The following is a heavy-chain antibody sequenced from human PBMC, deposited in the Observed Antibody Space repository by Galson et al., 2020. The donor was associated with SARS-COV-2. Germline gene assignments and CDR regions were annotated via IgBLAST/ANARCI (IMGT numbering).Heavy chain of an antibody. CDR1: GFTFSGHA. D-gene: IGHD1-26*01. CDR2: ISSDGRIK. V-gene: IGHV3-30-3*02. Sequence: GGSLRLSCAVSGFTFSGHAMHWVRQAPGRGLEWVAVISSDGRIKYYADSVRGRLTISRDNSRNTLSLQIDNVRHDDTALYYCAKVAVGVTSYLDYWGQGTLVTVSS. J-gene: IGHJ4*02. CDR3: AKVAVGVTSYLDY.